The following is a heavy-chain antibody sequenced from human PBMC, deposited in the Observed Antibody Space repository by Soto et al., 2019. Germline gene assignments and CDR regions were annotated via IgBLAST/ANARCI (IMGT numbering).Heavy chain of an antibody. CDR1: GGSVTTYS. CDR2: ISYSGST. V-gene: IGHV4-59*02. J-gene: IGHJ6*03. CDR3: ARASYYSYMDV. Sequence: PSETLSLTCTVSGGSVTTYSWGWIRQPPGKELEWVGYISYSGSTNYNPSLKSRVTISRVTSKNQFSLNLVSVTAADTAAYYCARASYYSYMDVWGKGTTVTVSS.